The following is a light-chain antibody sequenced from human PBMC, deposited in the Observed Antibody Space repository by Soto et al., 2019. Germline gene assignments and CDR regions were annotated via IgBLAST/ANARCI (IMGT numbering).Light chain of an antibody. V-gene: IGKV1-39*01. CDR1: QSIKNY. CDR2: GAS. J-gene: IGKJ5*01. CDR3: QQGSTTPIT. Sequence: DIQMTQSPSSLSAAIGDRVTITCRASQSIKNYLNWYQHKPGAAPKLLIFGASNLESGVPSRFSGSGSGTEFTLSISSLQPEDFSTYYCQQGSTTPITFGLGTRLEIK.